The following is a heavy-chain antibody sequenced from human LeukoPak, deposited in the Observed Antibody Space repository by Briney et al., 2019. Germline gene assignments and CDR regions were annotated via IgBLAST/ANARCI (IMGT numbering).Heavy chain of an antibody. V-gene: IGHV3-23*01. CDR1: GFTFSGYA. J-gene: IGHJ4*02. Sequence: GGSLRLSCAASGFTFSGYAMSWVRQAPGKGLEWVSAISGSGGSTYYADSVKGRFTISRDNSKNTLYLQMNSLRAEDTAVYYCAKGRYYDFWSGYSYLDYWGQGTLVTVSS. CDR3: AKGRYYDFWSGYSYLDY. CDR2: ISGSGGST. D-gene: IGHD3-3*01.